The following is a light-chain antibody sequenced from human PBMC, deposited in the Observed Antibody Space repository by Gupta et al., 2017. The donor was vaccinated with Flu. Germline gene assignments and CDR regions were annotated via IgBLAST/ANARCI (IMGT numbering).Light chain of an antibody. Sequence: QSALTQPASVSGPPGQSTTISGTGTSSDVGSYNLVSWYQQHPGKAPKLMIYEGSKRPSGVSNRFSGSKSGNTASLTIAGLQAEDEADYYCCSYAGSSTFPYVFGTGTKVTVL. V-gene: IGLV2-23*03. CDR1: SSDVGSYNL. J-gene: IGLJ1*01. CDR3: CSYAGSSTFPYV. CDR2: EGS.